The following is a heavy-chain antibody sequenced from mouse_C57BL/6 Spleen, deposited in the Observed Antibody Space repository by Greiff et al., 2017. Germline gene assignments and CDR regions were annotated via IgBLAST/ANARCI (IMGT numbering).Heavy chain of an antibody. CDR3: AGLIYDGYYEYFDV. D-gene: IGHD2-3*01. V-gene: IGHV1-72*01. CDR2: IDPNSGGT. J-gene: IGHJ1*03. Sequence: QVQLKQPGAELVKPGASVKLSCKASGYTFTSYWMHWVKQRPGRGLEWIGRIDPNSGGTKYNEKFKSKATLTVDKPASTAYMQLSSLTSEDSAVYYCAGLIYDGYYEYFDVWGTGTTVTVSS. CDR1: GYTFTSYW.